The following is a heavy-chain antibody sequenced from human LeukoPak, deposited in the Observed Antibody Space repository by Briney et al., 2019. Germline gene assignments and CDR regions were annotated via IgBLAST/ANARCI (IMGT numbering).Heavy chain of an antibody. CDR3: ARSSYGARRGV. D-gene: IGHD4-17*01. CDR1: GGSFSGYY. Sequence: PSETLSLTCAVYGGSFSGYYWSWIRQPPGKGLEWIGEINHSGSTNYNPSLKSRVTISVDTSKNQFSLKLSSVTAADTAVYYCARSSYGARRGVWSKGTTVTVSS. J-gene: IGHJ6*04. CDR2: INHSGST. V-gene: IGHV4-34*01.